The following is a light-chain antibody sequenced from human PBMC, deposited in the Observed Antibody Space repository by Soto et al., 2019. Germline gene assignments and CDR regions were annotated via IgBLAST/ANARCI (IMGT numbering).Light chain of an antibody. Sequence: EIVMTQSPATLSGSPGERATLSCRASQSVSSNLAWYQQKPGQAPRLLIYGASTRATGIPARFSGSRSGTEFTLTINSLQSEDFAVYYCQQYNNWPPYTFGQGTKLEIK. CDR3: QQYNNWPPYT. CDR2: GAS. V-gene: IGKV3-15*01. J-gene: IGKJ2*01. CDR1: QSVSSN.